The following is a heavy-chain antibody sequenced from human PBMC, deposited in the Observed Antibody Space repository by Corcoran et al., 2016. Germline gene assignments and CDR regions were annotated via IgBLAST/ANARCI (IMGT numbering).Heavy chain of an antibody. V-gene: IGHV4-39*01. D-gene: IGHD3-3*01. CDR3: ASVNYDFWSCYYAAFDY. CDR1: GGSISSSSYY. Sequence: QLQLQESGPGLVKPSETLSLTCTVSGGSISSSSYYWGWIRQPPGTGLEWIGSIYYSGSTYYNPSLKSRVTISVDTSTNQFSLKLSYVTAADTAVYYCASVNYDFWSCYYAAFDYWGQGTLFTVSS. CDR2: IYYSGST. J-gene: IGHJ4*02.